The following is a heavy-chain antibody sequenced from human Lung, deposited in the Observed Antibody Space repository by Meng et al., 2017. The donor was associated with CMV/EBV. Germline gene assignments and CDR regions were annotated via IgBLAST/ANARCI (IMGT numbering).Heavy chain of an antibody. J-gene: IGHJ4*02. V-gene: IGHV3-72*01. D-gene: IGHD1-26*01. CDR3: AKDLDFGGIRGYFDY. Sequence: GESLKISCAASGFSFSDNYMDWFRQAPGKGLECVGRIRIKAATYSTDYADSVKGRFIISRDNSENTIYLQMNSLRGEDTAVYYCAKDLDFGGIRGYFDYWGQGAXVTVSS. CDR2: IRIKAATYST. CDR1: GFSFSDNY.